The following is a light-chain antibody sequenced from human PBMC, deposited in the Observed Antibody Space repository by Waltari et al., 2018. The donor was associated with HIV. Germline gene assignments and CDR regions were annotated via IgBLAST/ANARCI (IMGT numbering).Light chain of an antibody. Sequence: DIVMTQSPDALAVSLGERATINCKSSQSVLRSSNNKNSLAWYQHKEGQPPKLLIYWASTRESGVPDRFSGSGSGTDFTLTISSLQAEDVAIYFCQQYNSIPTFGQGTKVEIK. CDR1: QSVLRSSNNKNS. CDR2: WAS. CDR3: QQYNSIPT. J-gene: IGKJ1*01. V-gene: IGKV4-1*01.